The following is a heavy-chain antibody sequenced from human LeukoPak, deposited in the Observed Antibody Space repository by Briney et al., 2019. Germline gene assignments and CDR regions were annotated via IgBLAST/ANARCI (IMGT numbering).Heavy chain of an antibody. J-gene: IGHJ4*02. D-gene: IGHD2-2*01. CDR3: ARAQKTMLSRAVYFFDF. V-gene: IGHV4-59*01. Sequence: SETLSLTCNVSGASISDYYWSWIRQYPTRGLEWIGYVSSRGATNNNPSLRSRVTTSAHTSENQLSLKLTSVTAADTAVYYCARAQKTMLSRAVYFFDFWGQGLLVTVSS. CDR2: VSSRGAT. CDR1: GASISDYY.